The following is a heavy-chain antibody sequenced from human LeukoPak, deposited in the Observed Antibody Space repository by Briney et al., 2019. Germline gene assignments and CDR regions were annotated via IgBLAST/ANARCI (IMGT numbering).Heavy chain of an antibody. CDR1: GFTFSGSL. J-gene: IGHJ6*03. CDR3: TSRGNYDSSYYMDV. D-gene: IGHD3-22*01. CDR2: VRSKANSYAT. V-gene: IGHV3-73*01. Sequence: GGSLRLSCAASGFTFSGSLIHWVRQASGKGLEWVGLVRSKANSYATSYSASVKGRCTISRDDSKNTAYLQMNSLKTEDTAIYYCTSRGNYDSSYYMDVWGKGTTVTVSS.